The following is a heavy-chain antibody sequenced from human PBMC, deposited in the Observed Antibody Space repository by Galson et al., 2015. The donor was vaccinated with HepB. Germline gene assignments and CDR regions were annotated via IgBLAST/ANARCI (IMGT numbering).Heavy chain of an antibody. CDR3: ARGAMVRGVITWYYGMDV. Sequence: SVKVSCKASGYTFTSYGISWVRQAPGQGLEWMGWISAYNGNTNYAQKLQGRVTMTTDTSTSTAYMELRSLRSDDTAVYYCARGAMVRGVITWYYGMDVWGQGTTVTVSS. J-gene: IGHJ6*02. CDR1: GYTFTSYG. D-gene: IGHD3-10*01. V-gene: IGHV1-18*01. CDR2: ISAYNGNT.